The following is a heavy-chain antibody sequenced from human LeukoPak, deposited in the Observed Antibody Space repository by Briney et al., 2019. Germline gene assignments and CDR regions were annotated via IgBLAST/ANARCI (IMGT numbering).Heavy chain of an antibody. CDR2: ISDSGGNT. Sequence: GGALRLFCAASGFTLSSYSMKWVRPAPGEGVEWVSTISDSGGNTYYADSVKGRFTISRDNSKNTLYLQMNSLRAEDTAVYYCASGYSSDYGGNTYWGQGTLVTVSS. D-gene: IGHD4-23*01. CDR3: ASGYSSDYGGNTY. J-gene: IGHJ4*02. CDR1: GFTLSSYS. V-gene: IGHV3-23*01.